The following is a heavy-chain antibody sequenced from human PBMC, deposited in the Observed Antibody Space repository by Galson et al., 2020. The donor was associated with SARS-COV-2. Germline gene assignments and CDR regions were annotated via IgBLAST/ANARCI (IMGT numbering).Heavy chain of an antibody. D-gene: IGHD1-1*01. V-gene: IGHV4-34*01. CDR3: ARKGWKVFYYYYGMDV. J-gene: IGHJ6*02. CDR1: GGSLGGNY. CDR2: INHSGST. Sequence: SETLSLPCAVYGGSLGGNYWSWIRQPPGKGLEWIGEINHSGSTNYNPSLKSRVTISVDTSKNQFSLKVSSVIAADTAVYYCARKGWKVFYYYYGMDVWGQGTTVTVPS.